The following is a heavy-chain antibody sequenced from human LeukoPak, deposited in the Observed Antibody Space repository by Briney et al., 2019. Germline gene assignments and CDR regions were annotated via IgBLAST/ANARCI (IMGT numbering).Heavy chain of an antibody. CDR1: GFTFTNYE. CDR2: ITNGGGTT. D-gene: IGHD7-27*01. Sequence: GGSLRLSCAASGFTFTNYEMSWVRQTPGKSLEWVSIITNGGGTTYYADSVRARFTISRDNSKNMLYLQMNSLRAEDTAVYYCARDDWGSPDYWGQGTLVTVSS. CDR3: ARDDWGSPDY. J-gene: IGHJ4*02. V-gene: IGHV3-23*01.